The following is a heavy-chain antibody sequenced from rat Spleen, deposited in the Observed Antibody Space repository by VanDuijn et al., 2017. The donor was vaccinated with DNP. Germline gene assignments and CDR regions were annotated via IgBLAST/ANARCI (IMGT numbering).Heavy chain of an antibody. J-gene: IGHJ4*01. CDR1: GFTFNNYW. CDR2: ITSSGGST. V-gene: IGHV5-31*01. D-gene: IGHD1-5*01. CDR3: ARGGRYWAMDA. Sequence: EVQLVESGGDLVQPGRSLKLSCVASGFTFNNYWMTWIRQVPGKGLEWVASITSSGGSTYYPDSVKGRFTISRDNANNTLYLQMNSLRSEDTATYYCARGGRYWAMDAWGQGTSVTVSS.